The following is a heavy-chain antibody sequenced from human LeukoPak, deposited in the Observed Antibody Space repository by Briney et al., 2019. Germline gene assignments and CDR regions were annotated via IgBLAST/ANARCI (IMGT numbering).Heavy chain of an antibody. J-gene: IGHJ4*02. D-gene: IGHD2-15*01. CDR2: INPNSGGT. Sequence: ASVKVSCKASGYTFTGYYMHWVRQAPGQGLEWMGWINPNSGGTNYAQKFQGRVTMTRDTSISTAYMELSRLRSDDTAVYYCASPILRYCSGGSCYSSDYWGQGTLVTVSS. CDR1: GYTFTGYY. CDR3: ASPILRYCSGGSCYSSDY. V-gene: IGHV1-2*02.